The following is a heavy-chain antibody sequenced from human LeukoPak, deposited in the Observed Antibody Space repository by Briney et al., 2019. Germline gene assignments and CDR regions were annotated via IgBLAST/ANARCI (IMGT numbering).Heavy chain of an antibody. V-gene: IGHV3-23*01. CDR1: GFTFSSYA. D-gene: IGHD2-15*01. Sequence: GGSLRLSCAASGFTFSSYAMSWVRQAPGKGLEWVSAISGSGGSTYYADSVKGRFTISRDNSKNTLYLQRKSVRAEDTAVYYCAHPRYCIGGSCYHYWGQGPLVTVSS. CDR2: ISGSGGST. CDR3: AHPRYCIGGSCYHY. J-gene: IGHJ4*02.